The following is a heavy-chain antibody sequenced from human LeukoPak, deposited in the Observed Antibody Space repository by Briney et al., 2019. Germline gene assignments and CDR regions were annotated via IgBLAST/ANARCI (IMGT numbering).Heavy chain of an antibody. D-gene: IGHD1-26*01. J-gene: IGHJ5*01. CDR3: ARLVGASWFDS. Sequence: SQTLSLTCAISGDSVSTNSATWTWLRQSPSRGLEWLGRTYYRSKWYNDYAVSMESRITINPDTSKDQFSLQLNSVTPEDTAVYYCARLVGASWFDSWGQGTLVTVSS. CDR1: GDSVSTNSAT. CDR2: TYYRSKWYN. V-gene: IGHV6-1*01.